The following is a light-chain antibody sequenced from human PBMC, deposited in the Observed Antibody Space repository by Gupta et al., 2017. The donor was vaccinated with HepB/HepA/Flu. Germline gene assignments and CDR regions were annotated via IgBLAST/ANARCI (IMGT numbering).Light chain of an antibody. Sequence: SSELTQPLSVSVALGHTARITCGGSNFESKNVHWYRQTPGQAPVLVIYQNTNRTPGIPDRFSGSNSRNTATLTISRAQAGDEADYYCQVCHNNTAVVFGGGTKLTVL. CDR1: NFESKN. CDR3: QVCHNNTAVV. CDR2: QNT. V-gene: IGLV3-9*01. J-gene: IGLJ2*01.